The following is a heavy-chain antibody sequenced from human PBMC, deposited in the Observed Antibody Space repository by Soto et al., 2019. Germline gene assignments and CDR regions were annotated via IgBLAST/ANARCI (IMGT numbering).Heavy chain of an antibody. V-gene: IGHV4-39*01. CDR1: GGSISSSSYY. CDR2: IYYSGST. CDR3: ARLRWGIAVAGRLHFDL. J-gene: IGHJ2*01. D-gene: IGHD6-19*01. Sequence: QLQLQESGPGLVKPSETLSLTCTVSGGSISSSSYYWGWIRQPPGKGLEWIGSIYYSGSTYYNPSLKSRVTISVDTSKNQFSLKLSSVTAADTAVYYCARLRWGIAVAGRLHFDLWGRGTLVTVSS.